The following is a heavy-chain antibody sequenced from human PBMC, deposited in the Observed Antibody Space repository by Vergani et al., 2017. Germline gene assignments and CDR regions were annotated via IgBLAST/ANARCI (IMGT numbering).Heavy chain of an antibody. CDR1: GFTFSSYW. Sequence: EVQLVESGGGLVQPGGSLRLSCAASGFTFSSYWMHWVRQAPGKGLVWVSRINSDGSSTSYADSVKGRFTISRDNAKNTLYLQMNSLGAEDTAVYYCASLGIVVVPAAISPYYMDVWGKGTTVTVSS. D-gene: IGHD2-2*03. CDR2: INSDGSST. J-gene: IGHJ6*03. V-gene: IGHV3-74*01. CDR3: ASLGIVVVPAAISPYYMDV.